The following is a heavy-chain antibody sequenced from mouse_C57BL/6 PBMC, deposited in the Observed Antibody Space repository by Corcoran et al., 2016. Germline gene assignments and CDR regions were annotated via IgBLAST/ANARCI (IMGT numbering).Heavy chain of an antibody. CDR1: GYTFTDYY. Sequence: QVQLQQSGPELLKPGASVKISCKASGYTFTDYYINWVKQRPGQGLEWIGWIFPGSGSTYYNEKFKGKATLTADKSSSTAYMQLSSLTSEDSAVYYCARSRQLRPHYGMDYWGQGTSVTVSS. CDR2: IFPGSGST. D-gene: IGHD3-2*02. V-gene: IGHV1-75*01. CDR3: ARSRQLRPHYGMDY. J-gene: IGHJ4*01.